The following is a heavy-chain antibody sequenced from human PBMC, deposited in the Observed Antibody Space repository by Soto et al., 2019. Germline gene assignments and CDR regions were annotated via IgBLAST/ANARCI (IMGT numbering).Heavy chain of an antibody. Sequence: LRLSCVASGFTFSDYAMTWVRQAPGKGLEWVATISATGGNIEYTDSLKGRFTISRDNSKNTLYLQLNGLTSDDAAVHYCAKVAGGLGYFDLWGRGTLVTVSS. CDR1: GFTFSDYA. D-gene: IGHD3-16*01. J-gene: IGHJ2*01. CDR2: ISATGGNI. CDR3: AKVAGGLGYFDL. V-gene: IGHV3-23*01.